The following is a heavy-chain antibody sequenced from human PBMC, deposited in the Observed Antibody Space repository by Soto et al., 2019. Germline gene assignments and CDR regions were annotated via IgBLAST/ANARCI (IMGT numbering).Heavy chain of an antibody. CDR1: GYTFTGYY. CDR3: ARATYYYGWGSYSEFDY. J-gene: IGHJ4*02. CDR2: INPNSGGT. D-gene: IGHD3-10*01. Sequence: ASVKVSCKASGYTFTGYYMHWVRQAPGQGLEWMGWINPNSGGTNYAQKFQGWVTMTRDTSISTAYMELSRLRSDDTAVYYCARATYYYGWGSYSEFDYWGQGTLVTVSS. V-gene: IGHV1-2*04.